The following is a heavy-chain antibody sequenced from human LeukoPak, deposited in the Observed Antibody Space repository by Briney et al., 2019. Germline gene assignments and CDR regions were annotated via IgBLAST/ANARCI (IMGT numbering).Heavy chain of an antibody. Sequence: PSETLSLTCTVSGGSISSGDYYWSWIRQPPGKGLEWIGYIYYSGSTYYNPSLKSRVTISVDTSKNQFSLKLSSVTAADTAVYYCARSWKQLSAPFDYWGQGTLVTVSS. J-gene: IGHJ4*02. V-gene: IGHV4-30-4*08. CDR1: GGSISSGDYY. CDR2: IYYSGST. D-gene: IGHD6-19*01. CDR3: ARSWKQLSAPFDY.